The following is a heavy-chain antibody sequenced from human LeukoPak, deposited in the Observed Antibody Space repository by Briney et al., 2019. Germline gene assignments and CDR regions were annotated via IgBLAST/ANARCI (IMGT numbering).Heavy chain of an antibody. J-gene: IGHJ4*02. CDR2: IRYDGINK. Sequence: PGGSLRLSCAASGFTFSSYGMHWVRQAPGKGLEWVAFIRYDGINKYYADSVKGRFTISRDNSKNTLYLQMNSLRAEDTAVYYCAKSARRYCSGGSCYYFDYWGQGTLVTVSS. D-gene: IGHD2-15*01. CDR1: GFTFSSYG. V-gene: IGHV3-30*02. CDR3: AKSARRYCSGGSCYYFDY.